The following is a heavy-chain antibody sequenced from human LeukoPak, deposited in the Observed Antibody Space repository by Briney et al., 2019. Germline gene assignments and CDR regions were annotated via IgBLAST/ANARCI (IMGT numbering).Heavy chain of an antibody. Sequence: KSSETLSLTCAVSGGSISSSNWWSWVRQPPGKGLEWIGEIYHSGSTNYNPSLKSRVTISVDKSKNQFSLKLSSVTAADTAVYYCASDSEGYCSSTSCYAYGTMKSWGQGTLVTVSS. CDR1: GGSISSSNW. CDR2: IYHSGST. J-gene: IGHJ4*02. V-gene: IGHV4-4*02. D-gene: IGHD2-2*01. CDR3: ASDSEGYCSSTSCYAYGTMKS.